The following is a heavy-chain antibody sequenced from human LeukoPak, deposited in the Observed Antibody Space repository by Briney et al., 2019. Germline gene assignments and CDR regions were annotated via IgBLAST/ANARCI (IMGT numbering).Heavy chain of an antibody. CDR1: GYNFDTYW. CDR2: NYPADSDT. D-gene: IGHD4-17*01. CDR3: ARGYGAYLGY. Sequence: GESLKISCKGSGYNFDTYWIAWMRQMPGKGLEWMGINYPADSDTRYRPSFQGQVTISADKSITTAYLQWSSLKASDTAIYYCARGYGAYLGYWGQGTLVTVSS. J-gene: IGHJ4*02. V-gene: IGHV5-51*01.